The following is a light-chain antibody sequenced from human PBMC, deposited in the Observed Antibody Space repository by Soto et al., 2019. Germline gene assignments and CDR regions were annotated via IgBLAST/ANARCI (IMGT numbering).Light chain of an antibody. CDR3: QQRRDWPRT. J-gene: IGKJ1*01. Sequence: IVLTQSPATLSLYPGEGATLSCRASQDISTYLVWYQHKPGQAPRLLIYAASNSATGIPARFSGSGSGTDFTLAISSLEPEDFAVYYCQQRRDWPRTFGQGTKVEIK. V-gene: IGKV3-11*01. CDR2: AAS. CDR1: QDISTY.